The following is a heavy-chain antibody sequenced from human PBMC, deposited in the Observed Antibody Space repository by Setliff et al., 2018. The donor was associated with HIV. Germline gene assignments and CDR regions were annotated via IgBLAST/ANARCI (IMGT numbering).Heavy chain of an antibody. CDR2: ISGYNGNT. Sequence: ASVKVSCKASGYTFTTYGISWVRQAPGQGLEWMGWISGYNGNTNYAQKFQGRVTMTTDTSTNTAYMELRSLGSDDTAKYYCARGDWRKSYWYFDLWGRATLVTVSS. J-gene: IGHJ2*01. CDR3: ARGDWRKSYWYFDL. V-gene: IGHV1-18*01. D-gene: IGHD2-21*01. CDR1: GYTFTTYG.